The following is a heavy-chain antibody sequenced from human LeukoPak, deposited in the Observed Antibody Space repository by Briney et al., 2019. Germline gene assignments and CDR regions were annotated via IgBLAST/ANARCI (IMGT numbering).Heavy chain of an antibody. V-gene: IGHV3-23*01. CDR1: GFTFSSYA. CDR2: ISGSGGST. Sequence: GGSLRLSCAASGFTFSSYAMHWVRQAPGKGLEWVSAISGSGGSTYYADSVKGRFTISRDNSKNTLYLQMNSLRAEDTTVYYCAKDRGIVVVPAASDYWGQGTLVTVSS. CDR3: AKDRGIVVVPAASDY. D-gene: IGHD2-2*01. J-gene: IGHJ4*02.